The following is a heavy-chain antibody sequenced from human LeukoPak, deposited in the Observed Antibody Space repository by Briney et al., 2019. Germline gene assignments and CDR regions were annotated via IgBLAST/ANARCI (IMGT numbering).Heavy chain of an antibody. D-gene: IGHD5-18*01. CDR2: IKHDGSEK. J-gene: IGHJ4*02. CDR1: GFTFSSYW. Sequence: GSLRLSCAASGFTFSSYWMNWVRQAPGKGLEWVANIKHDGSEKYYVDSVKGRFTISRDNARNSLYLQMNSLRAEDTAVYYCARDPTRGYSYGYEDYWGQGTLVTVSS. CDR3: ARDPTRGYSYGYEDY. V-gene: IGHV3-7*01.